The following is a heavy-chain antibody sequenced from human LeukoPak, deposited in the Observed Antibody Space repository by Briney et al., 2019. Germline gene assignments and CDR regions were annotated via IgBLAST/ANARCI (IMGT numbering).Heavy chain of an antibody. D-gene: IGHD5-18*01. Sequence: GGSLRLSCAAPGFTFSSYGMSWVRQAPGKGLEWVSAISGSGGSTYYADSVKGRFTISRDNSKNTLYLQMNSLRAEDTAVYYCAKDKERIVRGYSYGYVDYWGQGTLVTVSS. CDR1: GFTFSSYG. J-gene: IGHJ4*02. V-gene: IGHV3-23*01. CDR2: ISGSGGST. CDR3: AKDKERIVRGYSYGYVDY.